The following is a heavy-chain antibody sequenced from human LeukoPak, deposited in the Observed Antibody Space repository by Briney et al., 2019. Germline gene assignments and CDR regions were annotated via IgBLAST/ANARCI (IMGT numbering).Heavy chain of an antibody. J-gene: IGHJ3*02. V-gene: IGHV4-39*01. CDR2: IYYSGST. Sequence: SETLSLTCTVSGGSISGSSYYWGWIRQPPGKGLEWIGSIYYSGSTYYNPSLKSRVTISVDTSKNQFSLKLSSVTAADTAVYYCAKPGIAAAGTGAFDIWGQGTMVTVSS. CDR3: AKPGIAAAGTGAFDI. CDR1: GGSISGSSYY. D-gene: IGHD6-13*01.